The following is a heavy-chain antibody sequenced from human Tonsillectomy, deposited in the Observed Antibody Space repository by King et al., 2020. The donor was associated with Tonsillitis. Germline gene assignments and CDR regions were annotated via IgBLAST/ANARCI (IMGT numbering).Heavy chain of an antibody. J-gene: IGHJ3*02. D-gene: IGHD3-22*01. Sequence: QLQESGPGLVKPSETLSLTCTVSGGSISSYYWSWIRQPPGKGLEWIGYIYYSGSTNYNPFLKSRVTISVDTSKNQFSLKLSSVTAADTAVYYCARQTRDYYDSSGYRSRGGAFDIWGQGTMVTVSS. CDR1: GGSISSYY. CDR2: IYYSGST. CDR3: ARQTRDYYDSSGYRSRGGAFDI. V-gene: IGHV4-59*08.